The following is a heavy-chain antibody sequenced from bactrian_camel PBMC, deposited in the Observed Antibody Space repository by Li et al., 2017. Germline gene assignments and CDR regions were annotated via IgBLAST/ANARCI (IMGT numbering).Heavy chain of an antibody. CDR3: AAMPLFGYDAIARCGRAREFSY. J-gene: IGHJ4*01. D-gene: IGHD5*01. CDR2: VYIGSGMD. CDR1: GLTYYIGIS. Sequence: VESGGGSVQAGGSLTLSCAASGLTYYIGISMGWFRQAPGKEREEVAAVYIGSGMDFYADSVKGRFTLSQDAVKSTVYLHMDSLTPVDTATYYCAAMPLFGYDAIARCGRAREFSYWGPGTQVTV. V-gene: IGHV3S54*01.